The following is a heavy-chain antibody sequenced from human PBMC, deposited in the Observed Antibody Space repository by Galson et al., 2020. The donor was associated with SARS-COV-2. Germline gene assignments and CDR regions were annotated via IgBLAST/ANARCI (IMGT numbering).Heavy chain of an antibody. D-gene: IGHD2-8*01. CDR2: IYYSGST. J-gene: IGHJ6*02. CDR1: GGSISSSSHY. CDR3: AGHLGVSDYYYYYGMDV. V-gene: IGHV4-39*01. Sequence: SETMSLTCTVSGGSISSSSHYWGWIRQPPGKGLEWIGSIYYSGSTYYNPSLKSRVTISGDTPRNQFSLKLSSVTAADTAVYYCAGHLGVSDYYYYYGMDVWGQGTKFTVSS.